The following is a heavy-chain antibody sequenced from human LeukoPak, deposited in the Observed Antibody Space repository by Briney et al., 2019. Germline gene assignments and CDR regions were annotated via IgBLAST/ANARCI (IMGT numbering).Heavy chain of an antibody. V-gene: IGHV3-66*02. J-gene: IGHJ4*02. CDR2: LYSGGST. Sequence: GGSLRLSCAASGFTGSSNYMSWVRQAPGKGLEWVSVLYSGGSTYYADSVKGRFTISRDNSKNTLYLQMNSLRAEDTAVYYCARVLGYDFWSGLDYWGQGTLVTVSS. CDR1: GFTGSSNY. CDR3: ARVLGYDFWSGLDY. D-gene: IGHD3-3*01.